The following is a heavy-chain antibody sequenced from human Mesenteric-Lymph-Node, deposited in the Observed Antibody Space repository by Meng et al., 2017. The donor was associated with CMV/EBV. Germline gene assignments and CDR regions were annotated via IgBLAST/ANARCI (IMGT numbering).Heavy chain of an antibody. Sequence: ASVKVSCKASGYSFTDYYIHWVRQAPGQGLEWMGRINPHSGDTNYAQKFQGRVTMTRDTPINTAYMELSSLTSDDTAVFYCARVAYDSGGYYYVGRYWGQGALVTVSS. D-gene: IGHD3-22*01. CDR1: GYSFTDYY. V-gene: IGHV1-2*06. CDR3: ARVAYDSGGYYYVGRY. J-gene: IGHJ4*02. CDR2: INPHSGDT.